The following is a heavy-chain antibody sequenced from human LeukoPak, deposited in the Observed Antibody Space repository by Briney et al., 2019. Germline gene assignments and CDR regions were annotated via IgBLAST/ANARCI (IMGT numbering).Heavy chain of an antibody. V-gene: IGHV1-8*01. CDR1: GYTFTSYD. D-gene: IGHD2-15*01. CDR3: ARGLGGYCSGGSCYYFDY. J-gene: IGHJ4*02. Sequence: GASVKVSCKAAGYTFTSYDINWVRQATGQGLEWRGWMNPNSGNTGYAQKFQGRVTMTRNTSISTAYMELSSLRSEDTAVYYCARGLGGYCSGGSCYYFDYWGQGTLVTVSS. CDR2: MNPNSGNT.